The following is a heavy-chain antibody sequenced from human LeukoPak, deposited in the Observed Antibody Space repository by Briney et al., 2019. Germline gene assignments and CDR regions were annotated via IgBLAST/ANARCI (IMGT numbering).Heavy chain of an antibody. V-gene: IGHV3-23*01. CDR1: GFTFSSYG. CDR2: ISGSGGST. D-gene: IGHD5-18*01. J-gene: IGHJ5*02. CDR3: AKDSGYRYGLVVA. Sequence: QSGGSLRLSCAASGFTFSSYGMSWVRQAPEKGLEWVSAISGSGGSTYYADSVKGRFTISRDNSKNTLYLQMNSLRAEDTAVYYCAKDSGYRYGLVVAWGQGTLVTVSS.